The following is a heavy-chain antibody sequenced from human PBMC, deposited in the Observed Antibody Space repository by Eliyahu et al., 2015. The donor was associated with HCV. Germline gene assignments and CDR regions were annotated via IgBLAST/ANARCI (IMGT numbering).Heavy chain of an antibody. CDR3: AKGYSSGWYRGCYFDY. J-gene: IGHJ4*02. D-gene: IGHD6-19*01. V-gene: IGHV3-23*01. CDR2: ISGSGGST. CDR1: GFXFSSYA. Sequence: EVQLLESGGGLVQPGGSLRLSCAASGFXFSSYAMXWVRQAPGKGLEWVSAISGSGGSTYYADSVKGRFTISRDNSKNTLYLQMNSLRAEDTAVYYCAKGYSSGWYRGCYFDYWGQGTLVTVSS.